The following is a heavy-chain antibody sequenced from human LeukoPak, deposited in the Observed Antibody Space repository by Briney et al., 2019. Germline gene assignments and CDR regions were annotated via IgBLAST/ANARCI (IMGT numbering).Heavy chain of an antibody. CDR2: IYYSGST. J-gene: IGHJ4*02. CDR1: GGSISSYY. Sequence: SETLSLTCTVSGGSISSYYWSWIRQPPGKGLEWIGYIYYSGSTNYNPSLKSRVTISVDTSKNQFSLKLSSVTAADTAVYYCARGDHDSSGYIDYRGQGTLVTVSS. D-gene: IGHD3-22*01. V-gene: IGHV4-59*01. CDR3: ARGDHDSSGYIDY.